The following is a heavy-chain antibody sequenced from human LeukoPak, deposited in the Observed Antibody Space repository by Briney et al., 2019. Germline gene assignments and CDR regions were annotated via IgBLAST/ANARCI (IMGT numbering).Heavy chain of an antibody. D-gene: IGHD7-27*01. Sequence: PGRSLRLSCAASGFTFSSYGMHWVRQAPGKGLEWVAVIWYDGSNKYYADSVKGRFTISRDNSKNTLFLQMNSLRAEDTAVYYCAKDRANWAWYFDIWGRGTLVTVSS. V-gene: IGHV3-33*06. CDR2: IWYDGSNK. CDR3: AKDRANWAWYFDI. CDR1: GFTFSSYG. J-gene: IGHJ2*01.